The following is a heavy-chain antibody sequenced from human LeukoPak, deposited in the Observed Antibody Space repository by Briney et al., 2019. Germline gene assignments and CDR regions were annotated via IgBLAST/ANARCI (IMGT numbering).Heavy chain of an antibody. CDR2: ISGSGDST. D-gene: IGHD6-19*01. CDR1: GFPFSSYA. V-gene: IGHV3-23*01. J-gene: IGHJ4*02. Sequence: PGGSLRLSCEASGFPFSSYAMSWVRQAPGKGLEWVSVISGSGDSTYYADSVEGRCTSSRDNSKDALYLQMNSLRAEDTAVYYCAKDAPRSSGWYYFDYWGQGILVTVSS. CDR3: AKDAPRSSGWYYFDY.